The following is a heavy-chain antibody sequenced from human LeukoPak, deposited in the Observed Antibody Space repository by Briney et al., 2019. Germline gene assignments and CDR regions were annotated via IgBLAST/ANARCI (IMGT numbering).Heavy chain of an antibody. J-gene: IGHJ3*02. V-gene: IGHV3-7*03. CDR1: GFTFSSYW. D-gene: IGHD3-9*01. CDR2: IKQDGSEK. Sequence: PGGSLRLSCAASGFTFSSYWMGWVRQAPGKGLEWVANIKQDGSEKYYVDSVKGRFTISRDNAKNSLYLQMNSLRAEDTAVYYCAKGSRYFDWLFRIAEHDAFDIWGQGTMVTVSS. CDR3: AKGSRYFDWLFRIAEHDAFDI.